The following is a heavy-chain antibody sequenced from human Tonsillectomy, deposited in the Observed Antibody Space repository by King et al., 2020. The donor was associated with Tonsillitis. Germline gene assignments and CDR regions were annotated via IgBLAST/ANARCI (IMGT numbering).Heavy chain of an antibody. V-gene: IGHV3-23*04. CDR3: AKKAMSYGGNSGPFDY. D-gene: IGHD4-23*01. CDR2: ITGCDHST. CDR1: GFTFRNYA. J-gene: IGHJ4*02. Sequence: VQLVESGGGLVQPGGSLRLSCAASGFTFRNYAMSWVRQAPGKGLEHVSAITGCDHSTYYADSVKGRFTISRDNSKSTLYLQMNSLRAEDTAVYFCAKKAMSYGGNSGPFDYWGQGNLVTVSS.